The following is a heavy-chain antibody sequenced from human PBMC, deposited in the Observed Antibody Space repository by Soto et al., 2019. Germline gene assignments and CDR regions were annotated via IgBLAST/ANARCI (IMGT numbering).Heavy chain of an antibody. V-gene: IGHV3-49*03. CDR1: GFTFGDYA. Sequence: PGGSLRLSCTASGFTFGDYAMSWFRQAPAKGLEWVGFIRSKAYGGTIEYAASVKGRFTISRDDSKSIAYLQMNSLKTEDTAVYYCTSSNWYVDYWGQGTLVTVSS. J-gene: IGHJ4*02. CDR2: IRSKAYGGTI. D-gene: IGHD6-13*01. CDR3: TSSNWYVDY.